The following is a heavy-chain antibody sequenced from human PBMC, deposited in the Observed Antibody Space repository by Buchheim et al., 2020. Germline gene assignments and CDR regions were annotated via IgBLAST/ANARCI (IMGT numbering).Heavy chain of an antibody. CDR1: GFTFKNYA. Sequence: EVQLLESGGGLVQPGGSLRLSCAASGFTFKNYAMSWVRQTPGRGLEWVANIKEDGSEKYYVDSVKGRFTISRDSAKNSLYLQMNSLRDEDTAVYYCAREGALSAGWGYFDYWGQGTL. J-gene: IGHJ4*02. V-gene: IGHV3-7*01. CDR2: IKEDGSEK. CDR3: AREGALSAGWGYFDY. D-gene: IGHD3-16*02.